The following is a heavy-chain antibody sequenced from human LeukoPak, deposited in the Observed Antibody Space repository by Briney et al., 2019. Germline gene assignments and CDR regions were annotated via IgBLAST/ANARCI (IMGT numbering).Heavy chain of an antibody. Sequence: PGGSLRLSCAASGFTFSSYWMHWVRQAPGKGLVWVSRINSDGSSISYADSVKGRFTISRDNAKDTLYPQMNSLRAEDTAVYYCTRDREQQPTYDYWGRGTLVTVSS. V-gene: IGHV3-74*01. CDR2: INSDGSSI. J-gene: IGHJ4*02. D-gene: IGHD6-13*01. CDR3: TRDREQQPTYDY. CDR1: GFTFSSYW.